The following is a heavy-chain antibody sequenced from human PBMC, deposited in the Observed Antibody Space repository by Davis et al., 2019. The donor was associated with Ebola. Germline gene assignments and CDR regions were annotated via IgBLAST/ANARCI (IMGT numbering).Heavy chain of an antibody. J-gene: IGHJ4*02. V-gene: IGHV3-15*06. D-gene: IGHD6-25*01. Sequence: GGSLRLSCAASGFTFRSAWITWVRQAPGKGLEWVGRIKSRSDGGTTHYGVRVKGRFTISRDDSKNTVYLEMNSLKTEDTALYYCTRGSGMYDWGPGTLVTVSS. CDR1: GFTFRSAW. CDR2: IKSRSDGGTT. CDR3: TRGSGMYD.